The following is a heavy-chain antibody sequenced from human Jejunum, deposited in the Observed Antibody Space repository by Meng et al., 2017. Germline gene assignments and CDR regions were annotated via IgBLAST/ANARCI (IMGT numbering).Heavy chain of an antibody. V-gene: IGHV3-23*01. CDR1: GFTFSDYV. D-gene: IGHD1-26*01. J-gene: IGHJ3*02. Sequence: GESLKISCAASGFTFSDYVMGWVRQGPGKGLEWVSSIYPSGASTYHADSVKGRFTISRDNSKNTLYLQMSSLRADDTAIYYCAKGVKSGAYYAAFDIWDQGTTVTV. CDR2: IYPSGAST. CDR3: AKGVKSGAYYAAFDI.